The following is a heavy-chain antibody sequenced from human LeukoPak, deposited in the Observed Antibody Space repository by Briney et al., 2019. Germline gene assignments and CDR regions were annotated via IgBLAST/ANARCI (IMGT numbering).Heavy chain of an antibody. CDR1: GYTFTSYG. J-gene: IGHJ4*02. CDR2: ISAYNGNT. Sequence: ASVKVTCKASGYTFTSYGISWVRQAPGQGLEWMGRISAYNGNTNYAQKLQGRVTMTTDTSTSTAYMELRSLRSDDTAVYYCARDTHRSIKDYGDSLFDYWGQGTLVTVSS. D-gene: IGHD4-17*01. V-gene: IGHV1-18*01. CDR3: ARDTHRSIKDYGDSLFDY.